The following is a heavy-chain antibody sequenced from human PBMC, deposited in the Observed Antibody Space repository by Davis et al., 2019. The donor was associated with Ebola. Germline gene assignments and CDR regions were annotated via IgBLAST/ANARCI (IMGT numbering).Heavy chain of an antibody. CDR2: INHSGST. CDR1: GGSFSGYY. CDR3: ARARTFYYDSSGYYRSYWYFDL. V-gene: IGHV4-34*01. J-gene: IGHJ2*01. Sequence: MPSETLSLTCAVYGGSFSGYYWSWIRQPPGKGLEWIGEINHSGSTNYNPSLKSRVTISVDTSKKQFSLKLSSVTAADTAVYYCARARTFYYDSSGYYRSYWYFDLWGRGTLVTVSS. D-gene: IGHD3-22*01.